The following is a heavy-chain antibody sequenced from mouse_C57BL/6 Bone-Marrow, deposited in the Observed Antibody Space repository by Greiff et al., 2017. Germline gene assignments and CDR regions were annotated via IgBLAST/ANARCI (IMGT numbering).Heavy chain of an antibody. CDR2: ISDGGSYT. V-gene: IGHV5-4*01. D-gene: IGHD1-1*01. J-gene: IGHJ3*01. CDR1: GFTFSSYA. Sequence: EVQLVESGGGLVKPGGSLKLSCAASGFTFSSYAMSWVRQTPEKRLEWVATISDGGSYTYYPDTVKGRFTISSDNAKNNLYLQMSHLKSEDTAMYYCARPLYYGSSYRGFAYWGQGTLVTVSA. CDR3: ARPLYYGSSYRGFAY.